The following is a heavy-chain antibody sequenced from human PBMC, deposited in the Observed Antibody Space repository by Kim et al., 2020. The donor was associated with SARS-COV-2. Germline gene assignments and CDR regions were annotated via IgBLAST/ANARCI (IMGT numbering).Heavy chain of an antibody. D-gene: IGHD1-26*01. V-gene: IGHV1-46*01. Sequence: QNFQGRVTMTSDTSTSTVYMELSSLRSEDTAVYYCARDLSGYYYYGMDVWGQGTTVTVSS. CDR3: ARDLSGYYYYGMDV. J-gene: IGHJ6*02.